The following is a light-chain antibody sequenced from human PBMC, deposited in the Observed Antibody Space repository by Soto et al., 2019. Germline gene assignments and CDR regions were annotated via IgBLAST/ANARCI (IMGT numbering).Light chain of an antibody. V-gene: IGKV1-9*01. Sequence: IQMTQSPSTLSPSVGDTVTITCRASQTISVSLAWYQQKPGKAPKLLIYTASTLQSGVPPRFSGSGSGTDFTLTINSLLPEDFATYYCQQRNGYPITFGQGTRLEIK. CDR3: QQRNGYPIT. CDR2: TAS. J-gene: IGKJ5*01. CDR1: QTISVS.